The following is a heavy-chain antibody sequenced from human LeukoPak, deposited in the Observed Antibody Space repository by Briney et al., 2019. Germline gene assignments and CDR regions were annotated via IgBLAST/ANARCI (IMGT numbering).Heavy chain of an antibody. Sequence: ASVKVSCKASGGTFSSYAISWVRQAPGQGLEWMGGIIPIFGTANYAQKFQGRVTITRNTSLSTAYMELSSLRSEDTAVYYCARGRKDVVVVPEEFDYWGQGTLVTVSS. CDR2: IIPIFGTA. D-gene: IGHD2-2*01. CDR3: ARGRKDVVVVPEEFDY. V-gene: IGHV1-69*05. J-gene: IGHJ4*02. CDR1: GGTFSSYA.